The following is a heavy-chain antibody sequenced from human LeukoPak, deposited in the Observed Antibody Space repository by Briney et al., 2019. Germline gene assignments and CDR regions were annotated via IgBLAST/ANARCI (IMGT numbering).Heavy chain of an antibody. Sequence: PGGSLRLSCAASGFTFSSYWMSWVRQAPGKGLEWVANIKQDGSEKYYVGSVEGRFTISRDNAKNSLYLQMNSLRAEDTAVYYCARDIKVGAAALMKVYWGQGTLVTVSS. V-gene: IGHV3-7*01. CDR3: ARDIKVGAAALMKVY. D-gene: IGHD6-13*01. CDR1: GFTFSSYW. CDR2: IKQDGSEK. J-gene: IGHJ4*02.